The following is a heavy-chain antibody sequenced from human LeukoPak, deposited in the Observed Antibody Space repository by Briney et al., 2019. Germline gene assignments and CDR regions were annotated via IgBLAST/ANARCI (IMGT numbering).Heavy chain of an antibody. CDR1: GGSISSSSYY. CDR2: IYYSGST. CDR3: GRHLVDRVTSDIPYYFDY. J-gene: IGHJ4*02. V-gene: IGHV4-39*01. D-gene: IGHD2-21*02. Sequence: EASETLSLTCTVSGGSISSSSYYWGWIRQPPGKGLEWIGSIYYSGSTYYNPSLKSRVTISVDTSKNQFSLKLSSVTAAGSALYYWGRHLVDRVTSDIPYYFDYWGQGTLVPVSS.